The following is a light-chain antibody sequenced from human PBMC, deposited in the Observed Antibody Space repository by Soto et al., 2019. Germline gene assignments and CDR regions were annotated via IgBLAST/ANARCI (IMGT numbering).Light chain of an antibody. CDR1: QSVSSN. V-gene: IGKV3-15*01. Sequence: EIVMTQSPATLSVSPGVRATLSCRASQSVSSNLAWYQQKPGQAPRLLIYGASTRATGIPARFSGSGSGTEFTLTISSLQSEDFAVYYCQQYNNWPPNTFGGGTKVEIK. CDR3: QQYNNWPPNT. J-gene: IGKJ4*01. CDR2: GAS.